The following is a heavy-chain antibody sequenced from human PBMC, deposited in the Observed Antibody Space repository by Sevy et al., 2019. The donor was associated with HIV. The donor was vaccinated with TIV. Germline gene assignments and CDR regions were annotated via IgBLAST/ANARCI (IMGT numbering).Heavy chain of an antibody. CDR3: ARDLIEYQMLTFDY. CDR1: GHTFTNYY. D-gene: IGHD3-16*01. CDR2: INPNSGAT. V-gene: IGHV1-2*02. Sequence: ASVKVSCKASGHTFTNYYIHWVRQAPGQGLEWMGWINPNSGATNYAQKFQGRVTMTRDTSISTAYMELGRLRSDDTALFYCARDLIEYQMLTFDYWGQGTLVTVSS. J-gene: IGHJ4*02.